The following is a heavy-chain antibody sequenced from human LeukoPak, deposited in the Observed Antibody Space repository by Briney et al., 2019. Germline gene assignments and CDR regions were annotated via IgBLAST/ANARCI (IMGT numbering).Heavy chain of an antibody. D-gene: IGHD1-1*01. CDR2: ISAHNGNT. CDR1: GYSFGNYG. V-gene: IGHV1-18*01. CDR3: ARDDRYLLPSAYYSNGLDV. Sequence: GASVKVSCRAFGYSFGNYGISWVRQAPGQGLEWLGWISAHNGNTNYARKFQGRVTMTTDTSTSTAYMELTSLRSDDTAMYYCARDDRYLLPSAYYSNGLDVWGQGITVTVSS. J-gene: IGHJ6*02.